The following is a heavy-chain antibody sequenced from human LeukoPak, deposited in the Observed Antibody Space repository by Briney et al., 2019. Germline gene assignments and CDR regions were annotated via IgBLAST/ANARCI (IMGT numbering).Heavy chain of an antibody. V-gene: IGHV3-23*01. Sequence: GGSLRLSCAASGFTFNNYAMSWVRQAPGKGLEWVSAISGSDSGTYHADSVRGRFTISRDNSKNTLYLQMNSLRAEDTAVYYCGRDLPTVTSIDYWGQGTLVTVSS. J-gene: IGHJ4*02. CDR3: GRDLPTVTSIDY. CDR2: ISGSDSGT. D-gene: IGHD4-17*01. CDR1: GFTFNNYA.